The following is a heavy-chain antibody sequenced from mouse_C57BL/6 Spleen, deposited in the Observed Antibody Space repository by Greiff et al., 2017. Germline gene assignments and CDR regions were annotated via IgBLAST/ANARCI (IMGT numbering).Heavy chain of an antibody. CDR1: GYTFTSYC. Sequence: VQLQQPGAELVMPGASVKLSCKASGYTFTSYCMHWVKQRPGQGLEWIGEIDPSDSYTNYNQKFKGKSTLTVDKSSSTAYMQLSSLTSEDSAVYYCARRGDYDLYAMDYWGQGTSVTVSS. CDR3: ARRGDYDLYAMDY. D-gene: IGHD2-4*01. CDR2: IDPSDSYT. J-gene: IGHJ4*01. V-gene: IGHV1-69*01.